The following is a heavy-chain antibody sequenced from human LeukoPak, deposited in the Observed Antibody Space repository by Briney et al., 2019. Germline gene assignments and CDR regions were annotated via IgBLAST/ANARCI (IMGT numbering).Heavy chain of an antibody. CDR1: GGSISSYY. V-gene: IGHV4-59*12. CDR2: IYYSGST. Sequence: SETLSLTCTVSGGSISSYYWSWIRQPPGKGLELIGYIYYSGSTNYNPSLKSRATISVDTSNNQFSLKLSSVTAADTAVYYCARGQLTMIVVVNTLEKNFYFDYWGQGTLVTVSS. D-gene: IGHD3-22*01. CDR3: ARGQLTMIVVVNTLEKNFYFDY. J-gene: IGHJ4*02.